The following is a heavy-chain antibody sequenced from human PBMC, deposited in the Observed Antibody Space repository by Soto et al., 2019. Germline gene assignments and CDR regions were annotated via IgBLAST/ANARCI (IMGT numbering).Heavy chain of an antibody. J-gene: IGHJ4*02. V-gene: IGHV1-18*01. CDR2: ISAHKGNT. CDR3: ARGRYGDY. D-gene: IGHD1-1*01. CDR1: GYAFTTYG. Sequence: QVHLVQSGAEVKKPGASVKVSCQASGYAFTTYGITWVRQAPGQGLEWMGWISAHKGNTNYAQKLQGRVTVTRDTSTSTAYMELRSLRSDDTAVYYCARGRYGDYWGQGAVVTVSS.